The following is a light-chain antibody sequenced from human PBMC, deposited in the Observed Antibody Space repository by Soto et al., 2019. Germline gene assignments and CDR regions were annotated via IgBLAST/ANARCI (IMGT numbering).Light chain of an antibody. CDR2: GAS. CDR1: QSVSGN. J-gene: IGKJ5*01. V-gene: IGKV3-15*01. CDR3: QQYHNWPPIT. Sequence: EIVMTQSPATLSVSPGERATLSCRAGQSVSGNLAWYQRKPGQAPRLLIYGASTRATGIPARFSGSGSGTEFTLTISSLQSEDFAVYYCQQYHNWPPITFGQGTRLEIK.